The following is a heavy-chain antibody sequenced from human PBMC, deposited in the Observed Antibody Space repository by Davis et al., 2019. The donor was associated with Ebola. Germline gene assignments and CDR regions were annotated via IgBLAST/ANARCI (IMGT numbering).Heavy chain of an antibody. V-gene: IGHV3-43*02. J-gene: IGHJ4*02. Sequence: GESLKISCAASGFTFDDYAMHWVRQAPGKGLEWVSLISGDGGSTYYADSVKGRFTISRDNAKNSLYLQMNSLRAEDTALYYCAKGRYTVTTGPDYWGQGTLVTVSS. D-gene: IGHD4-17*01. CDR1: GFTFDDYA. CDR2: ISGDGGST. CDR3: AKGRYTVTTGPDY.